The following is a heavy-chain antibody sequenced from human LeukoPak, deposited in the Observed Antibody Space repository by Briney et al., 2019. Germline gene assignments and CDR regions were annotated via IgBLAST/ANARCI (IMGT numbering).Heavy chain of an antibody. CDR1: GFTFSSYS. CDR2: ISSSSYYI. Sequence: GLSVRLSCAASGFTFSSYSMNWVRQAPGKGLEWVSSISSSSYYIYYPDSVKGRFTISRDNAKNSLYLQMNSLRAEDTAVYYCAREVNDYDAFDIWGQGTMVTVSS. CDR3: AREVNDYDAFDI. D-gene: IGHD4-11*01. J-gene: IGHJ3*02. V-gene: IGHV3-21*01.